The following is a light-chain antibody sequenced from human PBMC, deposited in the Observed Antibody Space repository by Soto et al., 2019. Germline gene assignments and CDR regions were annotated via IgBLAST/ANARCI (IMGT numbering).Light chain of an antibody. V-gene: IGKV3-11*01. CDR3: QQRLNWPLT. Sequence: EIVLTQSPATLSLSPGERATLSCRTSQSVSSYLAWFQQKPGQPPRLLIYDASNRATGIPARFSGSGSGTDFTLTISSLEPEDFAVYYCQQRLNWPLTFGGGTKVEIK. J-gene: IGKJ4*01. CDR1: QSVSSY. CDR2: DAS.